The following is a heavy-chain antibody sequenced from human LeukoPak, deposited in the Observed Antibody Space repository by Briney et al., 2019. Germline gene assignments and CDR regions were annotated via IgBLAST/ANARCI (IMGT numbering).Heavy chain of an antibody. J-gene: IGHJ4*02. CDR1: GFTFSDHA. CDR2: ISHNGGST. D-gene: IGHD2-2*01. Sequence: PGGSLRLSCAASGFTFSDHAMHWARQAPGKGLEYVSAISHNGGSTYYAHSVKGRFTISRDNSKNTLYLQLGSLRDEDMAVYYCARERRFCTSTSCYCFFDYWGQGTLVTVSS. CDR3: ARERRFCTSTSCYCFFDY. V-gene: IGHV3-64*01.